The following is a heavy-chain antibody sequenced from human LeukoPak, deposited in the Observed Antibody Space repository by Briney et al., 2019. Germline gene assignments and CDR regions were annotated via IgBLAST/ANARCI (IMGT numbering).Heavy chain of an antibody. CDR2: ISSSSSYI. D-gene: IGHD3-22*01. CDR3: ARDGSGYSDPVDS. J-gene: IGHJ4*02. CDR1: GFTLSSYT. Sequence: PGGSLRLSSAASGFTLSSYTMNWVRQAPGKGLEWVSSISSSSSYIYYADSVKGRFTISRHNAKNSLFLQMNSLRAEASAVYYCARDGSGYSDPVDSWGQGTLVTVSS. V-gene: IGHV3-21*01.